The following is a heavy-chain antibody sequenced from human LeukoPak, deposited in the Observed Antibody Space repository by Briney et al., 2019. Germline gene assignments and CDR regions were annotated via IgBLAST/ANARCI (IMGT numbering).Heavy chain of an antibody. CDR3: ATDLDSSSPPLG. J-gene: IGHJ4*02. Sequence: ASVKVSCKVSGYTLTELSMHWVRQAPGKGLEWMGGFDPEDGETIYAQKFQGRVTMTEDTSTDTAYMGLSSLRSEDTAVYYCATDLDSSSPPLGWGQGTLVTVSS. CDR2: FDPEDGET. CDR1: GYTLTELS. V-gene: IGHV1-24*01. D-gene: IGHD6-6*01.